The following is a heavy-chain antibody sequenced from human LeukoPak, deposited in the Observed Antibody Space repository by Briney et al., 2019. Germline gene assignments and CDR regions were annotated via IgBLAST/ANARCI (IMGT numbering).Heavy chain of an antibody. V-gene: IGHV3-53*01. CDR3: ARDMVHSSGAFDS. D-gene: IGHD3-22*01. Sequence: PGGSLRLSCAVSGFTVSTNHMTWVRQAPGKGLEWVSAINDVDTAYYADTVRGRFTISSDSAKNTLYLQMKSLRADDTAVYYCARDMVHSSGAFDSWGQGTLVTVSS. CDR1: GFTVSTNH. CDR2: INDVDTA. J-gene: IGHJ4*02.